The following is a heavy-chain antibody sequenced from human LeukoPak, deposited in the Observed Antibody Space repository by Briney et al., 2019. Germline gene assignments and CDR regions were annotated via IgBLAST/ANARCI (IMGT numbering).Heavy chain of an antibody. CDR2: IKSKTDGGTT. V-gene: IGHV3-15*01. CDR3: ATAIPDP. CDR1: GFTFRTYS. Sequence: PGGSLRLSCAASGFTFRTYSIHWVRQAPGKGLEWVGRIKSKTDGGTTDYAAPVKGRFTISRDDSRNTLYLQMNSLKTDDTAVYYCATAIPDPWGQGTLVTVSS. J-gene: IGHJ5*02.